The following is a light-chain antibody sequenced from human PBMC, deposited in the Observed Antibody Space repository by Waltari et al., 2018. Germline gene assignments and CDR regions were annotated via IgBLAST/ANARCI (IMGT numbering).Light chain of an antibody. Sequence: QSALTQPRSVSGSPGQSVTISCTGTSGDVGGYNFVSWYQQHPGKAPKLIIYDVTKRPSGGPDRFSGSKSGNTASLTISGLQAEDEADYYCCSYAGVYLYVFGTGTKVTVL. CDR2: DVT. CDR1: SGDVGGYNF. J-gene: IGLJ1*01. V-gene: IGLV2-11*01. CDR3: CSYAGVYLYV.